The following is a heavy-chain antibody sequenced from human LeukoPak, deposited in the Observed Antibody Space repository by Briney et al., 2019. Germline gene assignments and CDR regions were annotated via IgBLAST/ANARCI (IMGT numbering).Heavy chain of an antibody. Sequence: PSGTLSLTCAVSGGSISSSNWWSWVRQPPGKGLEWIGEIYHSGSTNYNPSLKSRVTISVDTSKNQFSLKLSSVTAADTAVYYCARDPGYCTNGVCQKWFDPWGQGTLVTVSS. CDR3: ARDPGYCTNGVCQKWFDP. V-gene: IGHV4-4*02. CDR1: GGSISSSNW. D-gene: IGHD2-8*01. J-gene: IGHJ5*02. CDR2: IYHSGST.